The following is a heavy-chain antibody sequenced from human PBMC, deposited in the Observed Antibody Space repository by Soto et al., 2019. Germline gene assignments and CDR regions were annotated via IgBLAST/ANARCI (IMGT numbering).Heavy chain of an antibody. J-gene: IGHJ5*02. CDR2: IKQDGSEK. Sequence: GGSLRLSCAASGFTFSSYWMSWVRQAPGKGLEWVANIKQDGSEKYYVDSVKGRFTISRDNAKNSLYLQMNSLRAEDTAVYYCAREEGRYDFWSGYYPNNWFDPWGQGTLVTVSS. CDR1: GFTFSSYW. V-gene: IGHV3-7*05. CDR3: AREEGRYDFWSGYYPNNWFDP. D-gene: IGHD3-3*01.